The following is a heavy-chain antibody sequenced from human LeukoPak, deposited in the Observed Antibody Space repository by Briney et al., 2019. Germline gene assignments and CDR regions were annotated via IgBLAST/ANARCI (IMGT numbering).Heavy chain of an antibody. J-gene: IGHJ6*03. CDR1: GYTFTSYD. V-gene: IGHV1-8*01. CDR2: MNPNSGNT. CDR3: ARSSSWYHYYYYYMDV. D-gene: IGHD6-13*01. Sequence: ASVKVSCKASGYTFTSYDINWVRQATGQGLEWMGWMNPNSGNTGYAQKFQGRVTMTRNTSISTAHMELSSLRSEDTAVYYCARSSSWYHYYYYYMDVWGKGTTVTVSS.